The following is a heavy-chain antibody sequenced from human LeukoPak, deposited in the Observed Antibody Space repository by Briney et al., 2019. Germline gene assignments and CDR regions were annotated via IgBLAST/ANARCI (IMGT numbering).Heavy chain of an antibody. V-gene: IGHV6-1*01. Sequence: SQTLSLTCAISGDSVSSNSAAWNWIRQSPSRGFEWLGRTYYRSKWYNDYAVSVKSRITINPDTSKNQFSLQLNSVTPEDTAVYYCAREFTLGYCSGGSCIAFDYWGQGTLVTVSS. CDR3: AREFTLGYCSGGSCIAFDY. CDR1: GDSVSSNSAA. D-gene: IGHD2-15*01. CDR2: TYYRSKWYN. J-gene: IGHJ4*02.